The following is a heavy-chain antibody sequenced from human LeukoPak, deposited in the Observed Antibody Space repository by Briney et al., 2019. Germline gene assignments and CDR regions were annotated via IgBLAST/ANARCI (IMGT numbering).Heavy chain of an antibody. V-gene: IGHV3-48*03. CDR2: ISSRGSTI. CDR3: AREFQNSFDI. CDR1: GFTFSSYE. D-gene: IGHD2/OR15-2a*01. Sequence: PGGSLRLSCAASGFTFSSYEMNWVRQAPGKGLEGVSYISSRGSTIYYADSVKGRFTFSRDNAKNSLYLQMNSLRAEDTGIYYCAREFQNSFDIWGQGTMVTVSS. J-gene: IGHJ3*02.